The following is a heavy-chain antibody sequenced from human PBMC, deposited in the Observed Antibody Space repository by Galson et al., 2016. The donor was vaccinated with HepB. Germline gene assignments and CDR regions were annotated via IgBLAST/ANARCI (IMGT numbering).Heavy chain of an antibody. CDR2: ISYDGSHK. V-gene: IGHV3-30-3*01. J-gene: IGHJ6*02. CDR3: ARPRRWPQYYYGLDV. Sequence: SLRLSCAASGFTFSTYAMHWVRQAPGKGLEWVAVISYDGSHKHYRDSVKGRFTISRDNCKNTLYLQMNSLRREDTAVYYCARPRRWPQYYYGLDVWGQGTTVTVPS. CDR1: GFTFSTYA. D-gene: IGHD5-24*01.